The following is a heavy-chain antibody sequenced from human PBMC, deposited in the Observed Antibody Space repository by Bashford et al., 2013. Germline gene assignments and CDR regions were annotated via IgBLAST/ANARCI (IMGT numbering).Heavy chain of an antibody. V-gene: IGHV1-3*01. CDR3: ARGFGMTTTT. Sequence: VASVKVSCKASGYSFSTYVMHWVRQAPGQSLEWMGWITGGNANTKYSQKFQDRVTITRDTSASATYMELSSLRSDDTAVYYCARGFGMTTTTWGQGTLVTVSS. CDR2: ITGGNANT. D-gene: IGHD5-24*01. CDR1: GYSFSTYV. J-gene: IGHJ4*02.